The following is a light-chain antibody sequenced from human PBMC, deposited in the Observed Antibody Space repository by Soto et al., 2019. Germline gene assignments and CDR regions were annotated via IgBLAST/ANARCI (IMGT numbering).Light chain of an antibody. CDR3: AAWDGSLNVYV. V-gene: IGLV1-44*01. CDR1: SSSIGSNS. J-gene: IGLJ1*01. CDR2: TNN. Sequence: QSVLTQPPSASGTPGQRVTISCSGSSSSIGSNSVNWYQQLPRTAPKVIIYTNNHRPSGVPDRFSGTKSGTSASLAISGLQSEDEADYYCAAWDGSLNVYVFGTGTKLTVL.